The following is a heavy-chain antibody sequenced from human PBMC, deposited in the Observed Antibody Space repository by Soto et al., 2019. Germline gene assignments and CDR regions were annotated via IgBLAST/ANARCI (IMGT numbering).Heavy chain of an antibody. V-gene: IGHV4-39*01. CDR3: ARYCISTSCYYYYGMDV. Sequence: LETLSLTCSVSGDSITRSGYYWGWIRQPPGKGLEWIGSIYYSGSTYYNPSLKSRVTISVDTSKNQFSLKLSSVTAAGTAVYYCARYCISTSCYYYYGMDVWGQGTTVTVSS. J-gene: IGHJ6*02. CDR1: GDSITRSGYY. D-gene: IGHD2-2*01. CDR2: IYYSGST.